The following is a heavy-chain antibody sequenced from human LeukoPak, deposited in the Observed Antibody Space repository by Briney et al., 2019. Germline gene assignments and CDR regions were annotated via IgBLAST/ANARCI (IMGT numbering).Heavy chain of an antibody. Sequence: SETLSLTCTVSGGSISSGNYYWSWIRQPAGKGLEWIGRIYTSGSTHYNPSLKSRVTISVDTSKNQFSLKLSSVTAADTAVYYCAREFGYAVTSLDYWGQGTLVTVSS. CDR1: GGSISSGNYY. J-gene: IGHJ4*02. CDR2: IYTSGST. D-gene: IGHD3-16*01. CDR3: AREFGYAVTSLDY. V-gene: IGHV4-61*02.